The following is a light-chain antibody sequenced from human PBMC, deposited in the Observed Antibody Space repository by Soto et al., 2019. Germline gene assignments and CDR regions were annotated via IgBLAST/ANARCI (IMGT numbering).Light chain of an antibody. Sequence: DIVMTQTPLSLSVTPGQPASISCKSSQSLLHGDGKTYLYWFLRKPGQPPQLLFYDVSNRFSGVPDRISASGSGTDFTLTISRVEPEDIGLYDCMQSIKLPFTFGQGSKLEI. V-gene: IGKV2D-29*01. CDR1: QSLLHGDGKTY. CDR3: MQSIKLPFT. CDR2: DVS. J-gene: IGKJ2*01.